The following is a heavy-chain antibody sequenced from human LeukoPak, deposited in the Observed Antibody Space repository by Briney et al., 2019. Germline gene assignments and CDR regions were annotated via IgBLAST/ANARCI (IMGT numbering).Heavy chain of an antibody. Sequence: SETLSLTCTVSGGSISSGGYYWSWIRQHPGKGLEWIGEINHSGSTNYNPSLKSRVTISVDTSKNQFSLKLSSVTAADTAVYYCARGGLMTTVTYLPYPYYYGMDVWGQGTTVTVSS. D-gene: IGHD4-11*01. J-gene: IGHJ6*02. CDR1: GGSISSGGYY. CDR2: INHSGST. V-gene: IGHV4-39*07. CDR3: ARGGLMTTVTYLPYPYYYGMDV.